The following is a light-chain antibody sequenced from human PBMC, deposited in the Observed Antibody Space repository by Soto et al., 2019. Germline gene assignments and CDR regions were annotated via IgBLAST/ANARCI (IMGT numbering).Light chain of an antibody. Sequence: DIQMTQSPSTLSASVGDRVTMTFPASQSISSWLAWYQQKPGKAPKLLIYDASSLESGVPSRFSGSGSGTEFTLTISSLQPDDFATYYCQQYNSYSWTFGQGTKVDIK. V-gene: IGKV1-5*01. CDR3: QQYNSYSWT. J-gene: IGKJ1*01. CDR2: DAS. CDR1: QSISSW.